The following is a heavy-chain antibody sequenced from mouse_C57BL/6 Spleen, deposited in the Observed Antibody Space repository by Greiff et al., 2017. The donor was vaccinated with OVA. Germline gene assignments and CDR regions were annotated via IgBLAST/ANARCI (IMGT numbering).Heavy chain of an antibody. V-gene: IGHV5-4*01. Sequence: EVQLVESGGGLVKPGGSLKLSCAASGFTFSSYAMSWVRQTPEKRLEWVATISDGGSYTYYPDNVKGRFTISRDNAKNNLYLQMSHLKSEDTAMHYCAREGGNWYFDVWGTGTTVTVSS. CDR2: ISDGGSYT. D-gene: IGHD1-1*02. CDR3: AREGGNWYFDV. CDR1: GFTFSSYA. J-gene: IGHJ1*03.